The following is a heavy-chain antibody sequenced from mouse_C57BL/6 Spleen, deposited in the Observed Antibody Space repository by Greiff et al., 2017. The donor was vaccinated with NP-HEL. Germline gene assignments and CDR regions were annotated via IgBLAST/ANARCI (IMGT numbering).Heavy chain of an antibody. CDR3: ASGTYYYGSLGGFAY. D-gene: IGHD1-1*01. J-gene: IGHJ3*01. CDR1: GYTFTSYW. CDR2: IDPNSGGT. V-gene: IGHV1-72*01. Sequence: QVHVKQPGAELVKPGASVKLSCKASGYTFTSYWMHWVKQRPGRGLEWIGRIDPNSGGTKYNEKFKSKATLTVDKPSSTAYMQLSSLTSEDSAVYYWASGTYYYGSLGGFAYWGQGTLVTVSA.